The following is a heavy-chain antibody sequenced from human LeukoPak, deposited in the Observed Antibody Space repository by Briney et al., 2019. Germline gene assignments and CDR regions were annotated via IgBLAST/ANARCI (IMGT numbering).Heavy chain of an antibody. D-gene: IGHD4-23*01. CDR3: RSGGAAPGSFDN. Sequence: GSLRLSCAASGFPFSDYWMSWMRQAPGKGLEWVANIKYDGNEEYYVDSVKGRFTISRDNAKNSLYLQLNSLRVEDTAVYYCRSGGAAPGSFDNWGQGTLVTVSS. V-gene: IGHV3-7*01. CDR2: IKYDGNEE. CDR1: GFPFSDYW. J-gene: IGHJ4*02.